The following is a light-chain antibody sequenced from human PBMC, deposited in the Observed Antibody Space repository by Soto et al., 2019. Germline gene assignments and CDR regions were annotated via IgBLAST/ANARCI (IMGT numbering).Light chain of an antibody. V-gene: IGLV2-23*01. CDR2: EGS. Sequence: QSALTQPASVSGSPGQSITISCTGTSSDVGRYNIVSWYQQHPGKAPKLMIYEGSKRPSGVSDRFSGSKSGNTASLTISGLQAEDEADYYCCSYAGSSTYVFGPGTKLTVL. CDR3: CSYAGSSTYV. J-gene: IGLJ1*01. CDR1: SSDVGRYNI.